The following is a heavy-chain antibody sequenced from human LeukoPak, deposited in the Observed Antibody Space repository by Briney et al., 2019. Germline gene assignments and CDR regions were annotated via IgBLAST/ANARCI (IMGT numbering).Heavy chain of an antibody. CDR2: IYTSGST. Sequence: SQTLSLTCTVSGGSISSGRYYWSWIRQPAGKGLEWIGRIYTSGSTNYNPSLKSRVTISVDTSKNQFSLKLSSVTAADTAVYYCARVGGYNYNYFDSWGKGTLVTVSS. CDR3: ARVGGYNYNYFDS. CDR1: GGSISSGRYY. D-gene: IGHD5-24*01. J-gene: IGHJ4*02. V-gene: IGHV4-61*02.